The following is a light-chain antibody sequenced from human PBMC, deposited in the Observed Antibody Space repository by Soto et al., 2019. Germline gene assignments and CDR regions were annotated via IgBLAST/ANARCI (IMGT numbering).Light chain of an antibody. CDR3: QAWDKTVV. Sequence: QSVLTQPPSASGTPGQRVTISCSGSSSKIGSNTVNWYQQLPGTAPKLLIYSNNQRPSGVPDRFSGSKSGTSASLAISGLQSEDEADYYCQAWDKTVVFGGGTKLTVL. V-gene: IGLV1-44*01. CDR2: SNN. CDR1: SSKIGSNT. J-gene: IGLJ2*01.